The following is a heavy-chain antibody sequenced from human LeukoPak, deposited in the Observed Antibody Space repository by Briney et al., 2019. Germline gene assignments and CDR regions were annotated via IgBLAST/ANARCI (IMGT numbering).Heavy chain of an antibody. CDR1: GYSFTTYW. D-gene: IGHD2-15*01. CDR2: IYPIDSDT. Sequence: KPGESLKISCKASGYSFTTYWIGWVRQMPGKGLEWMGIIYPIDSDTKYSPSFQGQVTISADKSISTAYLQWTSLKASDTAIYYCARAGVAAIVTDWFDPWGQGTLVTVSS. V-gene: IGHV5-51*01. CDR3: ARAGVAAIVTDWFDP. J-gene: IGHJ5*02.